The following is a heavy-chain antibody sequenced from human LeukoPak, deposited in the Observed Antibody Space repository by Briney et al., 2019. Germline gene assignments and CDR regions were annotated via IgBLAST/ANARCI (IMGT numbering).Heavy chain of an antibody. CDR2: IRYDGSNK. V-gene: IGHV3-30*02. CDR3: ARAHSSSFY. D-gene: IGHD3-10*01. J-gene: IGHJ4*02. Sequence: GGSLRLSCAASGFTFDDYGMSWVRQAPGKGLEWVAFIRYDGSNKYYADSVKGRFTISRDNSKNTLYLQMNSLRAEDTAVYYCARAHSSSFYWGQGTLVTVSS. CDR1: GFTFDDYG.